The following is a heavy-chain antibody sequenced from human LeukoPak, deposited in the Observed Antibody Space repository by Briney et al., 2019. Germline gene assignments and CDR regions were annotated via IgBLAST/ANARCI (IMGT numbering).Heavy chain of an antibody. V-gene: IGHV4-4*07. D-gene: IGHD3-16*01. J-gene: IGHJ6*03. CDR2: IYTSGST. Sequence: SETLSLTCTVSGGSISSYYWSWIRQPAGKGLEWIGRIYTSGSTNYNPSLKSRVTISVDTSKNQFSLKLSSVTAAGTAVYYCARETSQKGAHYMDVWGKGTTVTISS. CDR3: ARETSQKGAHYMDV. CDR1: GGSISSYY.